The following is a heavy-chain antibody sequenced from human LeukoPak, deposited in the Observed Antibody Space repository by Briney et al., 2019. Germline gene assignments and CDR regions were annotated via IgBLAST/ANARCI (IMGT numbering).Heavy chain of an antibody. J-gene: IGHJ4*02. CDR1: GGSISSGGYY. CDR2: IYYSGST. Sequence: SQTLSLTCTVSGGSISSGGYYWSWIRQHPGKGLEWIGYIYYSGSTYYNPSLMSRVTISADTSKNQSSLKLSSVTAADTAVYYCARARSAAGNFDYWGQGTLVTVSS. D-gene: IGHD6-13*01. CDR3: ARARSAAGNFDY. V-gene: IGHV4-31*03.